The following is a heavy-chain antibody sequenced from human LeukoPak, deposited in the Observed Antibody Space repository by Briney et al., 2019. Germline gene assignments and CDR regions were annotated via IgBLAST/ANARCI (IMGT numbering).Heavy chain of an antibody. V-gene: IGHV4-39*01. D-gene: IGHD5-12*01. CDR3: ARQYSGYLRNWFDP. Sequence: PSETLSLTCSVSGGSISSRSYYWGWIRQPPGKGLEWIGSIYYSGSSYYNPSLKSRVTISVDTSKNQFSLKLSSVTAADTAVYYCARQYSGYLRNWFDPWGQGTLVTVSS. J-gene: IGHJ5*02. CDR1: GGSISSRSYY. CDR2: IYYSGSS.